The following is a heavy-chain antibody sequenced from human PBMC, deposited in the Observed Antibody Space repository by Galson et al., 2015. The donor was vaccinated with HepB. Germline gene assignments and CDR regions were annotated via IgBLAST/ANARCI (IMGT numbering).Heavy chain of an antibody. V-gene: IGHV1-69*02. CDR3: ARAYIRDGYNASPDY. CDR2: IIPILGIA. D-gene: IGHD5-24*01. CDR1: GGTFSSYT. Sequence: SVKVSCKASGGTFSSYTFSWVRQAPGQGLEWMGRIIPILGIANYAQKFQGRVTITADESTSTAYMELSSLRSEDTAVYYCARAYIRDGYNASPDYWGQGSLVT. J-gene: IGHJ4*02.